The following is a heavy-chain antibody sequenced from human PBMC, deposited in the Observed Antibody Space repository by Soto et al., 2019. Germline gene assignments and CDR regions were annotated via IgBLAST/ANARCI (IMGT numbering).Heavy chain of an antibody. CDR1: GYTFTGYY. J-gene: IGHJ4*02. V-gene: IGHV1-2*04. CDR3: ARGGYSSGWFWVFDY. D-gene: IGHD6-19*01. CDR2: INPNSGGT. Sequence: ASVKVSCKASGYTFTGYYMHWVRQAPGQGLEWMGWINPNSGGTNYAQKFQGWVTMTRDTSISTAYMELSRLRSADTAVYYCARGGYSSGWFWVFDYCGQGTLVTVS.